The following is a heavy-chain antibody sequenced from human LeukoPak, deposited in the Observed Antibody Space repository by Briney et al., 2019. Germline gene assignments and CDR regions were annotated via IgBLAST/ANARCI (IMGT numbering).Heavy chain of an antibody. D-gene: IGHD2-2*01. J-gene: IGHJ5*02. CDR3: ARGGFSCSTTSCPGVDP. V-gene: IGHV1-18*01. CDR1: GYTFTGYG. Sequence: GSVKVSCKASGYTFTGYGITWVRQAPGQGLEWMGWISAYNGNTNYAQKLQGRVTMTTDTSASTTYMELRSLRSDDTAVYYCARGGFSCSTTSCPGVDPWGQATLATVSS. CDR2: ISAYNGNT.